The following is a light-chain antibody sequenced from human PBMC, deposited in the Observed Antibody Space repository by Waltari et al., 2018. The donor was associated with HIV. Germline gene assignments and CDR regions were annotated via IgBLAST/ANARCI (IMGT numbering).Light chain of an antibody. V-gene: IGLV6-57*01. Sequence: FMLTQPHSVSESPGKTVTISCTRSGGSIATNYVQWYQQRPGSSPTTVIYEDRQRPSGVPDRFSGSIDSSSNSASLTISGLKTEDEADYYCQSYDSSHVIFGGGTKVTVL. CDR3: QSYDSSHVI. CDR2: EDR. CDR1: GGSIATNY. J-gene: IGLJ2*01.